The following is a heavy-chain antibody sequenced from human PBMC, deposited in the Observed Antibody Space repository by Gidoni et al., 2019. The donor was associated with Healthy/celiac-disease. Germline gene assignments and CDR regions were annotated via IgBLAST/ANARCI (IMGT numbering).Heavy chain of an antibody. V-gene: IGHV3-11*01. CDR2: ISSSGSTI. J-gene: IGHJ4*02. CDR1: GFTFSDYY. D-gene: IGHD4-17*01. CDR3: ARDPQDYAEGYFDY. Sequence: QVQLVESGGGLVKPGGSLRLSCAPSGFTFSDYYMSGIRQAPGKGRVWVSYISSSGSTIYYADSVKGRFTISRDNAKNSLYLQMNSLRAEDTAVYYCARDPQDYAEGYFDYWGQGTLVTVSS.